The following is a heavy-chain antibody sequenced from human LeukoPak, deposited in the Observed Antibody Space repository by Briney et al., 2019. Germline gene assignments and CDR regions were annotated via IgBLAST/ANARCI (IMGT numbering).Heavy chain of an antibody. J-gene: IGHJ5*02. V-gene: IGHV4-39*01. D-gene: IGHD2-2*01. CDR2: ISYSGST. CDR3: AKDQQYQRPAGWFDP. CDR1: GGSISSSTYY. Sequence: SETLSLTCTVSGGSISSSTYYWGWIRQPPGKGLEWIGSISYSGSTYYNPFLKSRVTISVDTSKNQFSLRLSSVTAADTAEYYCAKDQQYQRPAGWFDPWGQGTSVTVSS.